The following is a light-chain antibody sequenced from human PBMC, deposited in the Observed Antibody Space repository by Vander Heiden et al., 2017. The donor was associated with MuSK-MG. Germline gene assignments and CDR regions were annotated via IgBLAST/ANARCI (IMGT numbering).Light chain of an antibody. V-gene: IGKV3-15*01. J-gene: IGKJ1*01. CDR2: GAS. CDR1: QSVSSN. CDR3: QQYNNWPPIT. Sequence: EIVMTQSPATLSVSPGERATLSCRASQSVSSNLAWYQQKPGQAPRLLIYGASTRATGIPARFSGSGYGTEFTLTISSRQSEDFAVYYCQQYNNWPPITFGQGTKVEIK.